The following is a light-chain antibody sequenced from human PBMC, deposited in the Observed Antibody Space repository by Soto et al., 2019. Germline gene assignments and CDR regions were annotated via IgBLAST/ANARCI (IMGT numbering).Light chain of an antibody. CDR3: SLYTSENAYV. V-gene: IGLV1-40*01. CDR1: TSNIGAGYE. CDR2: GHN. Sequence: QSVLTQPPSVSGAPGQRVTISCTGSTSNIGAGYEVHWYQQVPGTAPKLLVSGHNNRPAEVPDRFFGSKSGTSASLTITGLLAEDEADYYCSLYTSENAYVFGTGTKLTVL. J-gene: IGLJ1*01.